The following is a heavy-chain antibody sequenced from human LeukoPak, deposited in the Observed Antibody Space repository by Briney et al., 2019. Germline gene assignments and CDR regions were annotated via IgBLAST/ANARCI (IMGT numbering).Heavy chain of an antibody. V-gene: IGHV1-46*01. J-gene: IGHJ4*02. CDR2: INPSGGST. D-gene: IGHD3-10*01. CDR3: AAVYGSGSYEDY. Sequence: ASVKVSCKASGYTFTSYYMHWVRQAPGQGLEWMGIINPSGGSTSYAQKFQGRVTMTRDMSTSTVYMELSSLRSEDTAVYYCAAVYGSGSYEDYWGQGTLVTVSS. CDR1: GYTFTSYY.